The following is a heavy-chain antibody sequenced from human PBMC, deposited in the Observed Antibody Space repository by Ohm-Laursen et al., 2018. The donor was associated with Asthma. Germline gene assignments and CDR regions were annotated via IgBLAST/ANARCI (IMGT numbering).Heavy chain of an antibody. Sequence: SDTLSLTCAVSGGSISSYYWSWIRQPPGKGLEWIGYIYYSGSTNYNPSLKSRVTISVDTSKNQFSLKLSSVTAADTAVYYCARRGALGSDYWGQGTLVIVSS. V-gene: IGHV4-59*07. CDR3: ARRGALGSDY. J-gene: IGHJ4*02. D-gene: IGHD1-26*01. CDR1: GGSISSYY. CDR2: IYYSGST.